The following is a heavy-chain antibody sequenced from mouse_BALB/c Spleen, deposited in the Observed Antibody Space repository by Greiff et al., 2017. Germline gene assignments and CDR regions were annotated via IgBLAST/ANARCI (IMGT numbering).Heavy chain of an antibody. CDR1: GDSFTSGY. CDR3: ARGKAGGEVWYFDV. V-gene: IGHV3-8*02. CDR2: ISYSGST. Sequence: VQLQQSGPSLVKPSQTLSLTCSVTGDSFTSGYWYWIRKFPGNKLEYMGYISYSGSTYYNPSLKSRISITRDTSKTQYDLQLNSVTTEGTATEYSARGKAGGEVWYFDVWGAGTTVTVSA. J-gene: IGHJ1*01. D-gene: IGHD2-14*01.